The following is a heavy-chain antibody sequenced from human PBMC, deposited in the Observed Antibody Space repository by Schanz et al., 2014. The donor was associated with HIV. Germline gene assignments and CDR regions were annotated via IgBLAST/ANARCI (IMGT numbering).Heavy chain of an antibody. CDR3: RVFMGAFDV. CDR2: ITPDGSVT. J-gene: IGHJ3*01. V-gene: IGHV3-74*01. D-gene: IGHD6-13*01. Sequence: EQLVESGGGLIQPGESLRLSCVASGFTFGTKWMYWVRQGPGKGLAWVSYITPDGSVTYADSVKGRFTTSRDSSKNTLFLQMNSLRVEDTATYYCRVFMGAFDVWGQGTMVTVSS. CDR1: GFTFGTKW.